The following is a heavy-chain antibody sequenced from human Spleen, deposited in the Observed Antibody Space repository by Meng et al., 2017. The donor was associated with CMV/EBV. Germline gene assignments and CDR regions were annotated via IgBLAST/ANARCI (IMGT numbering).Heavy chain of an antibody. CDR2: IMPILGIP. J-gene: IGHJ4*02. CDR3: ARPIINSGSYYGLDY. D-gene: IGHD1-26*01. CDR1: GGTFSSYS. Sequence: SVKVSCKASGGTFSSYSFNWVRQAPGQGLEWVGRIMPILGIPNYEQKYQGRVMITADESTSTTYLELSGLRSEDTAVYYCARPIINSGSYYGLDYWGQGTLVTVSS. V-gene: IGHV1-69*02.